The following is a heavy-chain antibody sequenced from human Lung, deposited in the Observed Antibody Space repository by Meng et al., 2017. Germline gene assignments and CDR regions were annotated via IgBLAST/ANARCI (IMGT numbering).Heavy chain of an antibody. V-gene: IGHV4-34*12. Sequence: SGVGLLEPLGALYLHCACYCGSLSGYYWSWIRQPPGKGLEWIGEIIDSGSTNYNPSLKSRVTISVDTSKNQFSLRVTSVTAADRAVYYCVRRTYSSGWYFDYWGQGTLVTVSS. CDR1: CGSLSGYY. J-gene: IGHJ4*02. D-gene: IGHD6-19*01. CDR3: VRRTYSSGWYFDY. CDR2: IIDSGST.